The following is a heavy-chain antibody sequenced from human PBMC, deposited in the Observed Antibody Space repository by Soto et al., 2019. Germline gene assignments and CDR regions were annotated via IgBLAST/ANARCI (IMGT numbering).Heavy chain of an antibody. Sequence: GGSLRLSCALSGFSVSSNYLSWVRQAPGKGLEWVSVHYSGGSTYYADSVQGRFTISRDKSNNTLYLQMRRVRAADTAVYFCARHRHPRGTVGATSPLDPWGQGTQVTVSS. CDR3: ARHRHPRGTVGATSPLDP. J-gene: IGHJ5*02. V-gene: IGHV3-53*01. CDR2: HYSGGST. CDR1: GFSVSSNY. D-gene: IGHD1-26*01.